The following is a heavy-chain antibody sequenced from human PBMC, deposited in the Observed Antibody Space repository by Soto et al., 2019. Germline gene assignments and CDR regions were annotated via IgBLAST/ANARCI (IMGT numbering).Heavy chain of an antibody. CDR1: GASISNYY. Sequence: PSETLSLTCSVSGASISNYYWIWTRQPAGKGLEWIGSVYASGSTNYSPSLKRRVTMSVDTSENQFSLQLSSVTAADTAVYYCARGMSGYDYIMDNSGQGTLVTVS. CDR2: VYASGST. CDR3: ARGMSGYDYIMDN. J-gene: IGHJ4*02. D-gene: IGHD5-12*01. V-gene: IGHV4-4*07.